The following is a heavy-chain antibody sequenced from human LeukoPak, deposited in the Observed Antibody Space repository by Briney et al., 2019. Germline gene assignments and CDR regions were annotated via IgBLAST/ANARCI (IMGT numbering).Heavy chain of an antibody. J-gene: IGHJ4*02. CDR1: GFSFNIYD. Sequence: GESLRLSCVASGFSFNIYDMSWFRQAPGKGLEWVSGIRGGGPETYYADSVKGRFSISRDNSKNTLFLQTNGLRAEDSAIYYCVRGIRAPDFWGQGTQVTVSS. V-gene: IGHV3-23*01. CDR3: VRGIRAPDF. CDR2: IRGGGPET.